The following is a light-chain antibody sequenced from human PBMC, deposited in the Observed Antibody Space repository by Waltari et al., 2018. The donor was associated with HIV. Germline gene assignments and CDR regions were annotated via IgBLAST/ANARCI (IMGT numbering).Light chain of an antibody. J-gene: IGLJ3*02. CDR2: KDR. V-gene: IGLV3-25*03. CDR1: ALTNKY. Sequence: SYELTQAPSMSVSPGQTARITCYGDALTNKYAYWYQQKAGQRPVLIIYKDRERPSKIPERFSGSTSGTTVTLTVSGVQAEDEADYYWQSSDTRGTWVFGGGTRLTV. CDR3: QSSDTRGTWV.